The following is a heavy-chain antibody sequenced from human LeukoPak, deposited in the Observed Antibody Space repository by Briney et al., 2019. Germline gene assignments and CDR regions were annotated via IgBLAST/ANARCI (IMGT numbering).Heavy chain of an antibody. CDR3: ARDKGTEGLLPRGDWYFGL. D-gene: IGHD3-3*01. CDR2: ISSSSTYI. V-gene: IGHV3-21*01. Sequence: PGGSLRLFCAASGFTLNSYSMNWVRQAPGEGLEWVSSISSSSTYIYYALLVKGRFTTSRDNAKNSLFLQINSLRAEDTAVYYCARDKGTEGLLPRGDWYFGLWGRGNLVTVSS. CDR1: GFTLNSYS. J-gene: IGHJ2*01.